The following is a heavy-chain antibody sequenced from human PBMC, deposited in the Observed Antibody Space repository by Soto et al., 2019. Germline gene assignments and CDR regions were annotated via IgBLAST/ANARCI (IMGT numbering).Heavy chain of an antibody. CDR1: GFTFSSYS. V-gene: IGHV3-48*02. J-gene: IGHJ4*02. CDR3: ASFRMGINY. D-gene: IGHD7-27*01. CDR2: ISSSSSTI. Sequence: GGSLRLSCAASGFTFSSYSMNWVRQAPGRGLEWVSYISSSSSTIYYADSVKGRFTISRDNAKNSLYPQMNSLRDEDTAVYYCASFRMGINYWGQGTLVTVSS.